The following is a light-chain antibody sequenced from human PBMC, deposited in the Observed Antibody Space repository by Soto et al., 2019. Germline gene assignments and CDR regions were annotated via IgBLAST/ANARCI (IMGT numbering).Light chain of an antibody. V-gene: IGLV2-14*01. CDR3: SSYTSSSTYV. J-gene: IGLJ1*01. CDR2: EVS. Sequence: QSALTQPASVSGSPGQSLTVSCTGTSSDVGGYNYVSWYQQRPGKAPKLMIYEVSNRPSGVSDRFSGSKSGNTASLTISGLQAQDEADYYCSSYTSSSTYVFVTGTKVTVL. CDR1: SSDVGGYNY.